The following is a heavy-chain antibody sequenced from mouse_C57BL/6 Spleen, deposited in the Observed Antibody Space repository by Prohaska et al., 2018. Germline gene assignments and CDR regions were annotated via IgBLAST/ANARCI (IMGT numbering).Heavy chain of an antibody. CDR2: SRNKANDYTT. CDR3: ARDANYGSSYFDV. D-gene: IGHD1-1*01. V-gene: IGHV7-1*01. CDR1: GFTFSDFY. J-gene: IGHJ1*03. Sequence: NLVESGGGLVQSGRSLRLSCATSGFTFSDFYMEWVRQAPGKGLEWIAASRNKANDYTTEYSASVKGRFIVSRDTSQSILYLQMNALRAEDTAIYYCARDANYGSSYFDVWGTGTTVTVSS.